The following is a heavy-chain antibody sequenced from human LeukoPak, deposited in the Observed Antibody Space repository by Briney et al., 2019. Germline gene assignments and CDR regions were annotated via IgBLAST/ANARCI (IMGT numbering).Heavy chain of an antibody. V-gene: IGHV3-66*01. J-gene: IGHJ3*02. CDR2: IYSGGST. Sequence: GSLRLSCAASGFTVSSNYMSWIRQAPGKGLEWVSLIYSGGSTYYADSVKGRFTISRDNTKNTLYLQMNSLRAEDTAVYYCAREAENYGLPFDIWGQGTMVTVSS. CDR3: AREAENYGLPFDI. CDR1: GFTVSSNY. D-gene: IGHD3-10*01.